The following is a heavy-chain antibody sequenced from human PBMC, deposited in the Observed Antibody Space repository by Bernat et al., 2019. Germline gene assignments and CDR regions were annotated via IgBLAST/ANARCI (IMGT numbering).Heavy chain of an antibody. CDR2: ITPIVGTA. D-gene: IGHD3-3*01. CDR3: AGDEIFGVVPTNSDDFAI. J-gene: IGHJ3*02. Sequence: QVQLVQSGAEVKKPGSSVKVSCKASGGTFSSYAISWVRQAPGQGLEWMGGITPIVGTANYAQKFQGRVTNTAEDSTRTAYMELSSLRSADTAVYCYAGDEIFGVVPTNSDDFAIWCRATMITVCS. V-gene: IGHV1-69*01. CDR1: GGTFSSYA.